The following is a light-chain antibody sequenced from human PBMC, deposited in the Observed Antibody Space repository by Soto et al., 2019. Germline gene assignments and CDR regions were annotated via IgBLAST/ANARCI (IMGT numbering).Light chain of an antibody. CDR2: AAS. Sequence: DIQMTQSPSSLSASVGDRVTITCRAGQDININLAWYQQKPGKVPKLLISAASTLQSGVPSRFSGSGSGTDFTLTISSLQPEDVATYYCQQYDGAPLTFGGGTKVEIK. CDR3: QQYDGAPLT. CDR1: QDININ. J-gene: IGKJ4*01. V-gene: IGKV1-27*01.